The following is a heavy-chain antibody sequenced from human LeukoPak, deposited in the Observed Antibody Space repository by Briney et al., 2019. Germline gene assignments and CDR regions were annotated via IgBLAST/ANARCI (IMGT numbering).Heavy chain of an antibody. CDR2: ISYDGSKK. Sequence: GGSLRLSCAASGFTFSSYGMHWVRQAPGKGLEWVAVISYDGSKKYYADAVKGRFTISRDNSKNTLYLQMNSLRAEDTAVYYCAGERAATSGMDVWGQGTTVTVSS. V-gene: IGHV3-30*19. CDR1: GFTFSSYG. J-gene: IGHJ6*02. CDR3: AGERAATSGMDV. D-gene: IGHD5-12*01.